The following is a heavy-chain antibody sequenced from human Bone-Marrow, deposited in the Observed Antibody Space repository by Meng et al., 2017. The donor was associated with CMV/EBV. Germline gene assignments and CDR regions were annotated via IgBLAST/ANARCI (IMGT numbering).Heavy chain of an antibody. D-gene: IGHD1-26*01. CDR2: ISGSGGRT. J-gene: IGHJ4*02. CDR1: GFTFSSYD. Sequence: GGSLRLSCAASGFTFSSYDMIWVRQAPGKGLEWVSGISGSGGRTYYADSVKGRFTISRDSSKNTLYLQMNSLRADDTALYYCTQKGGSGSYYAAFDYWGQGTLVTVSS. V-gene: IGHV3-23*01. CDR3: TQKGGSGSYYAAFDY.